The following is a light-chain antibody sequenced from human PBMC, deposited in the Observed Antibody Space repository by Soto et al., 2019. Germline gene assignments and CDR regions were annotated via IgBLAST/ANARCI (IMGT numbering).Light chain of an antibody. J-gene: IGKJ3*01. CDR3: QQAYSFPFT. CDR1: QITSNW. CDR2: AAT. Sequence: DIQMTQFPSSVSASVGDSVAITCRASQITSNWVAWYQQKPGTAPRLLIYAATTLNSGVPSRFSGRRSGTDFTLTITDLQPEDFAIYYCQQAYSFPFTFGPGTKVDLK. V-gene: IGKV1-12*01.